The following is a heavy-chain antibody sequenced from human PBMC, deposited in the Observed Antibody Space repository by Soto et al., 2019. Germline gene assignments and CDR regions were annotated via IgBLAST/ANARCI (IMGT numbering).Heavy chain of an antibody. CDR2: INHSGST. J-gene: IGHJ4*02. D-gene: IGHD3-10*01. CDR1: GGSFSGYY. CDR3: ASGLGSGSYYNNRAVRNDY. V-gene: IGHV4-34*01. Sequence: QVQLQQWGAGLLKPSETLSLTCAVYGGSFSGYYWSWIRQPPGKGLEWIGEINHSGSTHYNPSLKTRVTISLDTSKIQFSLKLSSVTAEDTAVYYCASGLGSGSYYNNRAVRNDYWGQGTLVTVSS.